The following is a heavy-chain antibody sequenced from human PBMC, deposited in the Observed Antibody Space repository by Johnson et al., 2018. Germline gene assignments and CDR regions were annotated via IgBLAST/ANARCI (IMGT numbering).Heavy chain of an antibody. CDR2: ISGSGGST. CDR3: AKDGGLGTDS. Sequence: VQLVESGGGLVQPGRSLRLSCAASGFTFSSYAMSWVRQAPGKGLERVSAISGSGGSTYYADSLKGRFTISRDNSKNTLYLQRKSLRAEDTAVYYCAKDGGLGTDSWGQGTLVTVSS. CDR1: GFTFSSYA. J-gene: IGHJ5*01. V-gene: IGHV3-23*04. D-gene: IGHD3-16*01.